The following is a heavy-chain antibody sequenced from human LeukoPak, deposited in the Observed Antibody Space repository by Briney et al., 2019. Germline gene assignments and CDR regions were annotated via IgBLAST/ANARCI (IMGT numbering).Heavy chain of an antibody. J-gene: IGHJ4*02. CDR1: GFTFSSYG. CDR3: ARGTLWFGELSHIFDY. Sequence: GGSLRLSCAASGFTFSSYGMHWVRQAPGKGLEWVAVIWYDGSNKYYADSVKGRFTTSRDNSKDTLYLQMNSLRAEDTAVYYCARGTLWFGELSHIFDYWGQGTLVTVSS. D-gene: IGHD3-10*01. CDR2: IWYDGSNK. V-gene: IGHV3-33*01.